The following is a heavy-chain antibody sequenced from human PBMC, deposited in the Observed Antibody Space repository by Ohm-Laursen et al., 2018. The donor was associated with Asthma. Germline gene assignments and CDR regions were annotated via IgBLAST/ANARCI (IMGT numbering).Heavy chain of an antibody. CDR1: GFTFDDYG. CDR3: AKDYGSGSYFY. Sequence: SLRLSCTASGFTFDDYGMHWVRQAPGKGLEWVAVIWYDGSNKYYADSVKGRFTISRDNSKNTLYLQMNSLRAEDTAVYYCAKDYGSGSYFYWGQGTLVTVSS. CDR2: IWYDGSNK. V-gene: IGHV3-30*18. J-gene: IGHJ4*02. D-gene: IGHD3-10*01.